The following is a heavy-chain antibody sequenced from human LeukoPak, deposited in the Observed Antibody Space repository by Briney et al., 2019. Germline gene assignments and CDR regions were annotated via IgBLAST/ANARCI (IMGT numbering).Heavy chain of an antibody. CDR2: IYPGDSDT. V-gene: IGHV5-51*01. CDR3: ARRTTGWFGELLGGGYFDY. Sequence: GESLKISCKGSGYSFTSYWIGWVRQMPGKGLEWMGIIYPGDSDTRYSPSFQGQVTISADKSISTAHLQWSSPKASDTAMYYCARRTTGWFGELLGGGYFDYWGQGTLVTVSS. CDR1: GYSFTSYW. D-gene: IGHD3-10*01. J-gene: IGHJ4*02.